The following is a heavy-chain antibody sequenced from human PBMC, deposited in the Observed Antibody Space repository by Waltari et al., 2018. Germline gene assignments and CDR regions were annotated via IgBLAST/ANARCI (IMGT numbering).Heavy chain of an antibody. D-gene: IGHD3-10*01. V-gene: IGHV4-4*07. CDR1: VASLNSNY. Sequence: QLXXXGPGLVKPXEXLPLPXAFXVASLNSNYWRWXRQSPGTGREGSGRIYGRGGSTDXNPYLKSRVTXSIDTAKSQFSLKVSSVXAADTAVYXCARGXSGTWTRGDFDXWGQGVLVTVSS. CDR3: ARGXSGTWTRGDFDX. J-gene: IGHJ4*02. CDR2: IYGRGGST.